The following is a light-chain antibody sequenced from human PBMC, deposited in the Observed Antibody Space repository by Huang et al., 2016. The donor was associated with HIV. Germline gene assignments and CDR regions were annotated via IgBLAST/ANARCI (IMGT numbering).Light chain of an antibody. Sequence: DIQMTQSPSSLSASRGDRVTISCRACQDISNSLAWYQQKSGKAPRLLLYAASRLPSGVPSRFSGSGSGTDYTLTISSLQPEDFATYYCQQYYTIRAFGQGTKVEIK. CDR1: QDISNS. V-gene: IGKV1-NL1*01. CDR3: QQYYTIRA. J-gene: IGKJ1*01. CDR2: AAS.